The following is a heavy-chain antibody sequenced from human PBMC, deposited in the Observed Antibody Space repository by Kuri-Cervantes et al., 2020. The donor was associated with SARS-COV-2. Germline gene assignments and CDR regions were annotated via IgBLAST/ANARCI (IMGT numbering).Heavy chain of an antibody. V-gene: IGHV1-18*01. J-gene: IGHJ2*01. Sequence: ASVKVSCKASGYTFTSYGISWVRQAPGQGLEWMGWISAYNGNTNYAQKLQGRVTMTRNTSISTAYMELSSLRSEDTAVYYCARGPGLAWYFDLWGRGTLVTVSS. CDR1: GYTFTSYG. CDR2: ISAYNGNT. CDR3: ARGPGLAWYFDL.